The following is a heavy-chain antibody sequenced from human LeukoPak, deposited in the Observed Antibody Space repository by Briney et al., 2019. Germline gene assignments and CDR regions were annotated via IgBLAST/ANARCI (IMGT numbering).Heavy chain of an antibody. CDR1: GFTFSSYG. CDR2: ISGSGGST. Sequence: PGGSLRLSCAASGFTFSSYGMSWVRQAPGKGLEWVSAISGSGGSTYYADSVKGRFTISRDNSKNTLYLQMNSLRAEDTAVYYCAKVLHDYGDYGGFDYWGQGTLVTVSS. D-gene: IGHD4-17*01. J-gene: IGHJ4*02. CDR3: AKVLHDYGDYGGFDY. V-gene: IGHV3-23*01.